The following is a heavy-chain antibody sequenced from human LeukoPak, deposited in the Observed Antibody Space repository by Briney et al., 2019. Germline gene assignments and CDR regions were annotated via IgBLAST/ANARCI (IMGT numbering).Heavy chain of an antibody. CDR3: ARTLGGSYRPLDY. CDR1: GGSFSGYY. J-gene: IGHJ4*02. D-gene: IGHD3-16*02. CDR2: INHSGST. V-gene: IGHV4-34*01. Sequence: PSETLSLTCAVYGGSFSGYYWSWIRQPPGKGLEWIGEINHSGSTNYNPSLKSRVTISVDTSKNQFPLKLSSVTAADTAVYYCARTLGGSYRPLDYWGQGTLVTVS.